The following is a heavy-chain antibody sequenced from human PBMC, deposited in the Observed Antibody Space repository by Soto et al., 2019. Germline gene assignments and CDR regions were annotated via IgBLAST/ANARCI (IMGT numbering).Heavy chain of an antibody. V-gene: IGHV3-23*01. J-gene: IGHJ4*02. CDR1: GFTFSSYA. CDR3: SNVDHPHYYDSSGSSY. CDR2: ISGSGGST. D-gene: IGHD3-22*01. Sequence: GGSLRLSCAASGFTFSSYAMSWVRQAPGKGLEWVSAISGSGGSTYYADSVKGRFTISRDNSKNTLYLQMNSLRAEDTAVYYCSNVDHPHYYDSSGSSYWGQGTLVTVYS.